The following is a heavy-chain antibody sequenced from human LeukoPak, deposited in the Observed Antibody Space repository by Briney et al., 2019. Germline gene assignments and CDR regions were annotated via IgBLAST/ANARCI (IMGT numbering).Heavy chain of an antibody. CDR3: ARVTEHTAMVHWYFDL. D-gene: IGHD5-18*01. V-gene: IGHV1-2*02. J-gene: IGHJ2*01. Sequence: ASVKVSCKASGYMFTVHYMHWVRQAPGQGLEWMGWINPNSGGTNYAQKFQGRVTMTRDTSISTAYMELSSLGSDDTAVYYCARVTEHTAMVHWYFDLWGRGTLVTV. CDR2: INPNSGGT. CDR1: GYMFTVHY.